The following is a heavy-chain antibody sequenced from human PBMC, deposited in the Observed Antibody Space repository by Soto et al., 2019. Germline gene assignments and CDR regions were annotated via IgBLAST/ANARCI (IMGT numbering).Heavy chain of an antibody. V-gene: IGHV1-69*12. Sequence: QVQLVQSGAEVKKPGSSVKVSCKASGGTFSSYAISWVRQAPGQGLEWMGGIIPIFGTANYAQKFQGRVTITAXXSXSXXSMELSSRRSADAAVYYCARQELDVEMATPPFFDYWGPGTLVTVSS. CDR1: GGTFSSYA. D-gene: IGHD5-12*01. CDR3: ARQELDVEMATPPFFDY. J-gene: IGHJ4*02. CDR2: IIPIFGTA.